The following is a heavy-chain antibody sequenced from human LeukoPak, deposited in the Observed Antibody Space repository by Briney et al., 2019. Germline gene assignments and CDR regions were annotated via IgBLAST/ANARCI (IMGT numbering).Heavy chain of an antibody. J-gene: IGHJ4*02. CDR2: ISSSGSTI. CDR3: ARSGILYFDY. Sequence: PGGSLRLSCAASGFTFSSYEMNWVRQAPGKGLEWVSYISSSGSTIYYADSVKGRFTISRDSAKNSLYLQMNSLRAEDTAVYYCARSGILYFDYWGQGTLVTVSS. CDR1: GFTFSSYE. V-gene: IGHV3-48*03. D-gene: IGHD6-13*01.